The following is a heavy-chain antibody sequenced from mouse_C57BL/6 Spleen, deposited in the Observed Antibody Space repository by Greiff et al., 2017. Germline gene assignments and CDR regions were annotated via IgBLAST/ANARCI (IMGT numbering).Heavy chain of an antibody. J-gene: IGHJ2*01. CDR1: GFTFSNYA. Sequence: EVQVVESGEGLVKPGGSLKLSCAASGFTFSNYAMSWVRQTPEKRLEWVAYISSGGDYIYYADTVKGRFTISRDNARNTLYLQMSSLKSADTAMYYCTRDGDSHLDYWGQGTTLTVAS. CDR3: TRDGDSHLDY. V-gene: IGHV5-9-1*02. D-gene: IGHD2-13*01. CDR2: ISSGGDYI.